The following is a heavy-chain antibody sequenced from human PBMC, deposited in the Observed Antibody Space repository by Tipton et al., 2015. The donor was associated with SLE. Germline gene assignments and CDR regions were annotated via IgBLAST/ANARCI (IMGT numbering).Heavy chain of an antibody. CDR2: MSDSGDT. CDR3: ARGEFGSGWYV. V-gene: IGHV4-4*08. D-gene: IGHD6-13*01. J-gene: IGHJ4*02. Sequence: GLVKPSETLSLSCSVSGGSISDFFWSWIRQAPGKGPEWIGHMSDSGDTNYNPSLKSRVTISVDTSENQFSLKLTSLTASDTAVYYCARGEFGSGWYVWGQGMLVTVSS. CDR1: GGSISDFF.